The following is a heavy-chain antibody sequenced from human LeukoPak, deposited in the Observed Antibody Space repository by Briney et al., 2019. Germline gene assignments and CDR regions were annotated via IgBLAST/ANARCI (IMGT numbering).Heavy chain of an antibody. V-gene: IGHV3-23*01. CDR3: AKYGPGFGVVIEYFMDV. D-gene: IGHD3-3*01. J-gene: IGHJ6*03. Sequence: GGSLRLSCAASGFDFTAYGMSWVRQAPGRGLEWLSGISASGLDTYYADSVTGPFTISRDNSKNTVHLLMNILRAEDSAMYYCAKYGPGFGVVIEYFMDVWGKGTRVTVSS. CDR2: ISASGLDT. CDR1: GFDFTAYG.